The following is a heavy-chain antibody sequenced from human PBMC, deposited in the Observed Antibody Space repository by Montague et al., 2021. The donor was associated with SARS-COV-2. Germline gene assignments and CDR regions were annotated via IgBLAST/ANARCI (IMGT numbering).Heavy chain of an antibody. CDR1: GASISAYY. CDR2: IYHTGDT. CDR3: ARGGSGRDYFDY. D-gene: IGHD3-10*01. J-gene: IGHJ4*02. V-gene: IGHV4-59*01. Sequence: SETLFLTCAVSGASISAYYWSWIRQSPGKGLEWIGYIYHTGDTDYNPSLKSRLTMSADTSKNQFSLRLNYVTPADTAIYYCARGGSGRDYFDYWGQGTLVTVSS.